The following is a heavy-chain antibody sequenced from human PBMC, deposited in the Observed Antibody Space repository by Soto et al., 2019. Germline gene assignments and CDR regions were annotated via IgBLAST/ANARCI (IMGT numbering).Heavy chain of an antibody. Sequence: QVQLVESGGGVVQPGRSLRLSCAASGFTFSSHGMHWVRQAPGKGLEWVAVIWYDGSEKYYGDSVKGRFTISRDNSKNALYRQMNSLRAEDTAVYYCARWGDDRTFEIWGQGTMVTVSS. D-gene: IGHD2-21*01. CDR1: GFTFSSHG. V-gene: IGHV3-33*01. CDR3: ARWGDDRTFEI. J-gene: IGHJ3*02. CDR2: IWYDGSEK.